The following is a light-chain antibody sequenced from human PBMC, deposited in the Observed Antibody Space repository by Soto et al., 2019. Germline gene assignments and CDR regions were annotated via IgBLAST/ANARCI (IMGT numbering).Light chain of an antibody. CDR2: WAS. J-gene: IGKJ1*01. CDR1: QSVLYSSNNKNY. CDR3: QQYYSTLTWT. V-gene: IGKV4-1*01. Sequence: DIVMTQSPDSLAVSLGERATINCKSSQSVLYSSNNKNYLAWYQQKPGQPPKLLIYWASTRESGVPDRFSGSGSGTDCTLTISSLQADDVAVYYCQQYYSTLTWTFGQGTKVEIK.